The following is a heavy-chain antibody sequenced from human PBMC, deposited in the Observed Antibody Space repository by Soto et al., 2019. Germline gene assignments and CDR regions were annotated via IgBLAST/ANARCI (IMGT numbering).Heavy chain of an antibody. CDR3: ARDPYYYDSSGYYRYHFDY. Sequence: SVKVSCKASGGTFSSYAISWVRQAPGQGLEWMGGIIPIFGTANYAQKFQGRVTITADESTSTAYMELSSLRSEDTAVYYCARDPYYYDSSGYYRYHFDYWGQGTLVTVSS. CDR1: GGTFSSYA. CDR2: IIPIFGTA. V-gene: IGHV1-69*13. J-gene: IGHJ4*02. D-gene: IGHD3-22*01.